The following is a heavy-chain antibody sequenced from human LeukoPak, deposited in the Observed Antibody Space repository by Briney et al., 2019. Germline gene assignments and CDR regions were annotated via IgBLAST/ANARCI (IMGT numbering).Heavy chain of an antibody. Sequence: PSETLSLTSSVSGGSIRSSCWNWIRQSPGKGLEWLGYIYYSGGTNYNPSLKGRVTLSIDMSKNQFSLRLTSVTAADTAVYYCARDSMYATNYFDPWGQGTLVIVSS. D-gene: IGHD2-8*01. V-gene: IGHV4-59*01. CDR2: IYYSGGT. CDR3: ARDSMYATNYFDP. CDR1: GGSIRSSC. J-gene: IGHJ5*02.